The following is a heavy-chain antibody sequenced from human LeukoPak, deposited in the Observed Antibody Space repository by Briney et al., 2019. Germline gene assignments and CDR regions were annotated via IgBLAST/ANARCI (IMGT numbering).Heavy chain of an antibody. CDR2: IYFSGNT. D-gene: IGHD4-11*01. CDR3: TRVSAYSSPYFDY. Sequence: SETLSLTCTVSGGSISSYYWTWIRQPPGKGLDWIGYIYFSGNTDYNPSLKGRVTISIDTSKNQFSLRLSSVTAADTAVYYCTRVSAYSSPYFDYWGQGTLVTVPS. CDR1: GGSISSYY. V-gene: IGHV4-59*01. J-gene: IGHJ4*02.